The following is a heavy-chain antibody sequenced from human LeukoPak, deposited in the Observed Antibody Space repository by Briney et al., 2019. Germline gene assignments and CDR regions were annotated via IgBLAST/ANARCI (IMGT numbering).Heavy chain of an antibody. V-gene: IGHV1-3*04. J-gene: IGHJ4*02. D-gene: IGHD6-13*01. CDR2: VNTGYGHT. CDR1: VYTFNDYA. Sequence: GASVKVSCKASVYTFNDYAIHWVRQAPGQSLEWMGWVNTGYGHTKYSQKFQGRVTIIGDTSASTVYVELSSLRSEDTAVYYCARGATAGSSWYLNSWGQGTLVTVSS. CDR3: ARGATAGSSWYLNS.